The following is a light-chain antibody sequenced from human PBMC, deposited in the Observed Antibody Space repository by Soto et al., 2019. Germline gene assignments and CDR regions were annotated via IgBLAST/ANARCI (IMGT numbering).Light chain of an antibody. CDR2: AAS. J-gene: IGKJ1*01. Sequence: IQLTQSPSSLSASVGESVTITCRASQVISTSLAWYQVKPGKAPKLLIYAASTLEGGVPSRFRGSGSWKEFPSTLSRLQPDDFATYYCQQYNSYWTFGQGTKVDIK. CDR3: QQYNSYWT. V-gene: IGKV1-9*01. CDR1: QVISTS.